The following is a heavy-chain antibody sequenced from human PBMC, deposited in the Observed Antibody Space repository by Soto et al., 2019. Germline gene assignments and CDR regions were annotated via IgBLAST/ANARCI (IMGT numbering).Heavy chain of an antibody. Sequence: PSETLSLTCTVSGGSISSGDYYWSWIRQPPGKGLEWIGYIYYSGSTYYNPSLKSRVTISVDTSKNQFSLKLSSVTAADTAVYYCASSRIDWKTDIAMAPIDYWGQGTLVTVSS. D-gene: IGHD5-18*01. V-gene: IGHV4-30-4*01. CDR2: IYYSGST. CDR1: GGSISSGDYY. J-gene: IGHJ4*02. CDR3: ASSRIDWKTDIAMAPIDY.